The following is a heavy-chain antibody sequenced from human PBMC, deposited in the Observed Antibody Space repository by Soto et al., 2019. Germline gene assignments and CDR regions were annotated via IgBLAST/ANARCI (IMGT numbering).Heavy chain of an antibody. Sequence: SETLSLTCTVSGGSVSSGSYYWSWIRQPPGKGLEWIGYIYYSGSTNYNPSLKSRVTISVDTSKNQFSLKLSSVTAADTAVYYCAREGFRYFQHWGQGTLVTVSS. J-gene: IGHJ1*01. CDR2: IYYSGST. V-gene: IGHV4-61*01. CDR1: GGSVSSGSYY. CDR3: AREGFRYFQH.